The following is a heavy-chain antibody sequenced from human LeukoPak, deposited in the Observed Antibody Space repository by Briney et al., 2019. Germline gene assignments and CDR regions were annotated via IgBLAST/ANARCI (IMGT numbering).Heavy chain of an antibody. D-gene: IGHD4-17*01. CDR2: IYYSGST. J-gene: IGHJ4*02. CDR1: GGSISSGDYY. V-gene: IGHV4-30-4*01. CDR3: ARVFYGDHGVGEYYFDY. Sequence: SQTLSLTCTVSGGSISSGDYYWSWIRQPPGKGLEWIGYIYYSGSTYYNPSLKSRVTISVDTSKNQFSLKLSSVTAADTAVYYCARVFYGDHGVGEYYFDYWGQGTLVTVSS.